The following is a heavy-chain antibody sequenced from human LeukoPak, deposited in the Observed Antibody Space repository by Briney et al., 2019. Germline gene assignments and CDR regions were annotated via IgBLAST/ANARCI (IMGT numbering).Heavy chain of an antibody. Sequence: PGGSLRLSCAASGFTFSSDAMSWVRQAPGKGLEWVSGVRSSGDRTYYADSVKGRCTISRDNSENTLYLQMNTLRAEDTAVYYCAKDAIVTTVGAAFDIWGQGTMVTVS. CDR2: VRSSGDRT. J-gene: IGHJ3*02. D-gene: IGHD4-11*01. CDR3: AKDAIVTTVGAAFDI. V-gene: IGHV3-23*01. CDR1: GFTFSSDA.